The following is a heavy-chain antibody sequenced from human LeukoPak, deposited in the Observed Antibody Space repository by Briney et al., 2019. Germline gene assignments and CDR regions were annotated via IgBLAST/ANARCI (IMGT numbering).Heavy chain of an antibody. CDR3: ARDALGSYDY. CDR1: GFPFSDYY. D-gene: IGHD1-26*01. CDR2: ISNTGSTM. J-gene: IGHJ4*02. V-gene: IGHV3-11*01. Sequence: GGSLRLSCAASGFPFSDYYMFWIRQAPGKGLEWISYISNTGSTMYYADSVKGRFTISRDNAKNTLYLQMNSLRAENTAVYYCARDALGSYDYRGQGTLVTVSS.